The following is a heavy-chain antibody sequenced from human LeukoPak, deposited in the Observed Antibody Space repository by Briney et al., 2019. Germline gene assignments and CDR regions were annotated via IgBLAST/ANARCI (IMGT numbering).Heavy chain of an antibody. CDR2: INPSGGST. J-gene: IGHJ6*04. Sequence: ASVKVSCMASGYTFTSYYMHWVRQAPGQGLEWMGIINPSGGSTSYAQKFQGRVAMTRDTSTSTVYMELSSLRSEDTAVYYCARTYYYGSGSRYYYGMDVWGKGTTVTVSS. V-gene: IGHV1-46*01. CDR3: ARTYYYGSGSRYYYGMDV. D-gene: IGHD3-10*01. CDR1: GYTFTSYY.